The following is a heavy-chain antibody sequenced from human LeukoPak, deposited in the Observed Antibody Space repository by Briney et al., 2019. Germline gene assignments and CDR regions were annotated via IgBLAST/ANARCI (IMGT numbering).Heavy chain of an antibody. CDR2: ISAYNGNT. D-gene: IGHD3-9*01. CDR1: GYTFTSYG. J-gene: IGHJ4*02. CDR3: ARDRSTYYDILTGPPQDY. Sequence: ASVKVSCKASGYTFTSYGISWVRQAPGQGLERMGWISAYNGNTNYAQKLQGRVTMTTDTSTSTAYMELRSLRSDDTAVYYCARDRSTYYDILTGPPQDYWGQGTLVTVSS. V-gene: IGHV1-18*01.